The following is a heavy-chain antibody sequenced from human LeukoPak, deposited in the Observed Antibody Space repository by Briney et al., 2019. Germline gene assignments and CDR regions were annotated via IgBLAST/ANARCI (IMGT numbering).Heavy chain of an antibody. Sequence: SQTLSLTCTVSGGSISSGDYYWSWIRQLPGKGLEWIGYIYYSGSTYYNPSLKSRVTISVDTSKNQFSLKLSSVTAADTAVYYCARALVSSGPEDYWGQGTLVTVSS. V-gene: IGHV4-30-4*01. J-gene: IGHJ4*02. CDR2: IYYSGST. D-gene: IGHD3-22*01. CDR3: ARALVSSGPEDY. CDR1: GGSISSGDYY.